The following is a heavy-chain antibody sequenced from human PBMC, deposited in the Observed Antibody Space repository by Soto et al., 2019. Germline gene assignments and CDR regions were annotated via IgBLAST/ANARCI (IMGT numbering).Heavy chain of an antibody. CDR3: ARTGALAVAGVFDY. V-gene: IGHV4-59*08. D-gene: IGHD6-19*01. J-gene: IGHJ4*02. CDR2: IYFSGST. CDR1: GGSISSYY. Sequence: QVQLQESGPGLMKPSETLSLTCTVSGGSISSYYWSWIRQPPGKGLEWIGYIYFSGSTNYNPSLKSRVTXXVXTXXNQFSLNVRSVTAADTAVYYCARTGALAVAGVFDYWGQGILVTVSS.